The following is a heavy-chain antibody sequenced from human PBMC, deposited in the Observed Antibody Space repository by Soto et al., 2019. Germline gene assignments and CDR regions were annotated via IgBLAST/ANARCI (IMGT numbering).Heavy chain of an antibody. CDR2: MNPNSGNT. D-gene: IGHD2-15*01. CDR1: GYTFTSYD. Sequence: ASVKVSCKASGYTFTSYDINWVRQATGQGLEWMGWMNPNSGNTGYAQKFQGRVTMTRNTSISTAYMELSSLRSEDTAVYYCARATGSCSCGSCPYYFDYWGQGTPVTVSS. CDR3: ARATGSCSCGSCPYYFDY. V-gene: IGHV1-8*01. J-gene: IGHJ4*02.